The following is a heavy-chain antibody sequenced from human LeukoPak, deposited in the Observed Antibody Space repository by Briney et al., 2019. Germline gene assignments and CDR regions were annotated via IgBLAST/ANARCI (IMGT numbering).Heavy chain of an antibody. J-gene: IGHJ4*02. CDR1: GFTFSSLT. CDR2: TSSSSSRI. CDR3: ARGLPYCGGDCFRALDY. Sequence: PGGSLRLSCAASGFTFSSLTMNWVRQAPGKALEWVSYTSSSSSRIYHADSVKGRFTVTRDNAKNSMYLQMNSLRDEDTAVYYCARGLPYCGGDCFRALDYWGQGTLVTVSS. D-gene: IGHD2-21*02. V-gene: IGHV3-48*02.